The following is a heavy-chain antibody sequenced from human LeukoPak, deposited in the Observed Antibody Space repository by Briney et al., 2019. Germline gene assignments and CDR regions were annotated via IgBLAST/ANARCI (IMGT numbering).Heavy chain of an antibody. D-gene: IGHD3-22*01. Sequence: GGSLRLSCAASGFTFSSYAMSWVRQAPGKGLEWVSAISGSGGSTYYADSVKGRFTISRDNSKNTLYLQMNSLRAEDTDVYYCAKGMGYDSSGEALDYWGQGTLVTVSS. J-gene: IGHJ4*02. V-gene: IGHV3-23*01. CDR3: AKGMGYDSSGEALDY. CDR2: ISGSGGST. CDR1: GFTFSSYA.